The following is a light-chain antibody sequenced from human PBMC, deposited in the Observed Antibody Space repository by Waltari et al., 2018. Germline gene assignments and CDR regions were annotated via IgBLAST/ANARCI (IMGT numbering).Light chain of an antibody. V-gene: IGLV2-14*03. CDR3: SSFSSGSTPVV. J-gene: IGLJ2*01. CDR1: SSDVGSYNF. CDR2: NVS. Sequence: QSVLTQPASVSGSPGQSITISCTGTSSDVGSYNFVSWYQQHPGKAPKLIIFNVSNRPSGVSNRCSGSKSGNTASLTISGLQTEDEADFYCSSFSSGSTPVVFGGGTMLTVL.